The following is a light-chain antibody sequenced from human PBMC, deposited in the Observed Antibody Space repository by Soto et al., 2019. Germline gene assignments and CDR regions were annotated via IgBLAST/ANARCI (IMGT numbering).Light chain of an antibody. Sequence: SVLPQSPATLSLSPGEKARLSCRASQSVSSYLAWYQQKPGQAPRLLIYDASNRATGIPARFSGSGSGTEFTLTVSSLQSEDFAVYYCQQYKNWPLITFGQRTRLEI. CDR3: QQYKNWPLIT. CDR1: QSVSSY. V-gene: IGKV3-11*01. J-gene: IGKJ5*01. CDR2: DAS.